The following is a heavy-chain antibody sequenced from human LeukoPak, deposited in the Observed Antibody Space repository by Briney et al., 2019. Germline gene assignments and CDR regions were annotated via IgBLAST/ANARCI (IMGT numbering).Heavy chain of an antibody. CDR3: ARELLVVVPAAIPFDP. Sequence: ASVKVSCKASGYTFTSYDINWVRQATGQGLEWMGWMNPNSGNTGYAQKFQGRVTMTRDTSISTAYMELSRLRSDDTAVYYCARELLVVVPAAIPFDPWGQGTLVTVSS. J-gene: IGHJ5*02. V-gene: IGHV1-8*01. CDR2: MNPNSGNT. CDR1: GYTFTSYD. D-gene: IGHD2-2*01.